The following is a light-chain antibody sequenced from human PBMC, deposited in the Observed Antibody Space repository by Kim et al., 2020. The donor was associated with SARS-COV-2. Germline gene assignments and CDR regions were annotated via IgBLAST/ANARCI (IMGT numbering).Light chain of an antibody. J-gene: IGLJ3*02. CDR2: SNN. CDR3: ATWDDSLSGPV. CDR1: TSNIGSKT. V-gene: IGLV1-44*01. Sequence: GRRVTISCSGSTSNIGSKTVSWYQHLPGTAPKLLIYSNNLRPSGVPDRFSASKAGTSASLAISGLKSEDEGDYYCATWDDSLSGPVFGGGTQLTVL.